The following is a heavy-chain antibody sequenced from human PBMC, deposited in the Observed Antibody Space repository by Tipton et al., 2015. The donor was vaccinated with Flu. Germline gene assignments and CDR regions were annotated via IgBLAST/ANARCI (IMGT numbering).Heavy chain of an antibody. CDR1: GDSIRTSGHY. J-gene: IGHJ4*02. Sequence: TPSLTCNVSGDSIRTSGHYWGWIRQSPGKGLEWIGYIYYSGSTNYNPSLKSRVTISADTSNNQFSLKLSSVTAADTAVYYCARGDCSSTSCLDYWGQGTLVTVSS. CDR3: ARGDCSSTSCLDY. V-gene: IGHV4-61*08. D-gene: IGHD2-2*01. CDR2: IYYSGST.